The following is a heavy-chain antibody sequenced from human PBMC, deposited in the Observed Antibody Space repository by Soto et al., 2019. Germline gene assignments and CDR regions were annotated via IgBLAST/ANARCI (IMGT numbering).Heavy chain of an antibody. CDR3: ARRTVNIRTFYSGLKTHCFDY. V-gene: IGHV4-39*01. CDR1: GDSMSSSDYY. Sequence: SETLSLTCAVSGDSMSSSDYYWGWIRQPPGKGLEWIGSIYYSGSTYYNPSLQSRVAISVDTSKNQFSLKLKSVTAADTAIYYCARRTVNIRTFYSGLKTHCFDYWGQGAPVTVSS. CDR2: IYYSGST. D-gene: IGHD6-19*01. J-gene: IGHJ4*02.